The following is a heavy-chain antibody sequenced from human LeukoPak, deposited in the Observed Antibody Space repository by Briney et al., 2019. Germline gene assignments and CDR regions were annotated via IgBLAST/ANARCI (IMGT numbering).Heavy chain of an antibody. CDR1: RFTFSSYA. D-gene: IGHD3-10*01. Sequence: GGSLRLSCAASRFTFSSYAMSWVRQPPGKGLAWVSSINGGGDTTYYAESVKGRFNISRDNSKNTLYLHMNILRAEDTAAYYCAKYFYGSGSYYAFDIWGQGTMVTVSS. CDR2: INGGGDTT. CDR3: AKYFYGSGSYYAFDI. J-gene: IGHJ3*02. V-gene: IGHV3-23*01.